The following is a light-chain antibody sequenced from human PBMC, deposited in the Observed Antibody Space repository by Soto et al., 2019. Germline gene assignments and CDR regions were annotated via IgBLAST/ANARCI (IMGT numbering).Light chain of an antibody. CDR1: SSDVGGYNY. J-gene: IGLJ1*01. Sequence: QSVLTQPASVSGSPGQSITISCTGTSSDVGGYNYVSWYQQHPGKAPKLMIYDVSNRPSGVSNRFYGSKSGNMASLTISGLQAEDEADYYCSSYTSSSTPYVFGTGTKVTVL. CDR3: SSYTSSSTPYV. V-gene: IGLV2-14*01. CDR2: DVS.